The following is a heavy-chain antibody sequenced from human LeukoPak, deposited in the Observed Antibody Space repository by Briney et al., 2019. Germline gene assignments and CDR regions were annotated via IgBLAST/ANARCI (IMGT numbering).Heavy chain of an antibody. CDR1: GFTFSSYS. V-gene: IGHV3-21*01. J-gene: IGHJ4*02. CDR2: ISSSSSYI. CDR3: ARDLPDYYDSSGLRGD. Sequence: PGGSLRLSCAASGFTFSSYSRNWVRQAPGKGLEWVSSISSSSSYIYYADSVKGRFTISRDNAKNSLYLQMNSLRAEDTAVYYCARDLPDYYDSSGLRGDWGQGTLVTVSS. D-gene: IGHD3-22*01.